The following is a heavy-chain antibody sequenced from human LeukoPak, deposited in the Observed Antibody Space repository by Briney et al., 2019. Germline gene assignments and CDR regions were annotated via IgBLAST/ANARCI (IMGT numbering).Heavy chain of an antibody. J-gene: IGHJ6*03. D-gene: IGHD3-16*02. CDR1: GCTFSSYA. CDR2: ISGSGGST. CDR3: ARVDYVWGSYRFNYMDV. Sequence: GRSLRLSCAASGCTFSSYAMSWVRQAPANGLDLVSAISGSGGSTYYADSVKGRFTISRDNSKNTLYLQMNSLRGEDTAVYYCARVDYVWGSYRFNYMDVWGKGTTVTVSS. V-gene: IGHV3-23*01.